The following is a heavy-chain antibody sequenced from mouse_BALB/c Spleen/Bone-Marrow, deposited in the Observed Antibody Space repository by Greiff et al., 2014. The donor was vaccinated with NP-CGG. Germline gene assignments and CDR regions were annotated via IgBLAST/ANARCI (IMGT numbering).Heavy chain of an antibody. Sequence: DVQLQESGGGLVQPGGSMKLSCVASGFTFSNYWMNWVRQSPEKGLEWVAEIRLKSNNYATHYAESVKGRFTISRDDSKSSAYXQMXXXXAEDTGIYYCTREGLRRGFAYWGQGTLVTVSA. CDR1: GFTFSNYW. CDR2: IRLKSNNYAT. CDR3: TREGLRRGFAY. J-gene: IGHJ3*01. D-gene: IGHD2-2*01. V-gene: IGHV6-6*02.